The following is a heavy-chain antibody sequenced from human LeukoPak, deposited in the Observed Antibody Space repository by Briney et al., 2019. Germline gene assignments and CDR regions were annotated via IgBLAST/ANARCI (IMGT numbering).Heavy chain of an antibody. V-gene: IGHV4-61*02. Sequence: SETLSLTCTVSGGSISSGSYYWNWIRQPAGKGLEWIGRIYTGGSTNYNPSLKSRVTISVDTSKNQFSLKLSSVTAADTAVYYCAREGLNMVRGVIPKEAWGWFDPWGQGTLVTVSS. CDR3: AREGLNMVRGVIPKEAWGWFDP. J-gene: IGHJ5*02. D-gene: IGHD3-10*01. CDR2: IYTGGST. CDR1: GGSISSGSYY.